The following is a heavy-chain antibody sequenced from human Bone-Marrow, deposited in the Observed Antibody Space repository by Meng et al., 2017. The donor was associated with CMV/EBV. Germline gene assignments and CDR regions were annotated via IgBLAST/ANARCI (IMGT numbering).Heavy chain of an antibody. J-gene: IGHJ6*02. Sequence: GGCYYWCWIRQPPGKGLEWIRNISSSGRTNYNPSLKDQITISVDTSKNQFSLKLSSVTAADTAVYYCARELSPTYYDFWSGSGMDVWGQGTTVTVSS. CDR2: ISSSGRT. V-gene: IGHV4-61*01. CDR3: ARELSPTYYDFWSGSGMDV. CDR1: GGCYY. D-gene: IGHD3-3*01.